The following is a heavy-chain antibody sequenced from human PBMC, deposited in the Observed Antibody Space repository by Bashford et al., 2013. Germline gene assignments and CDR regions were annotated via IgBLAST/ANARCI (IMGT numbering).Heavy chain of an antibody. J-gene: IGHJ6*02. D-gene: IGHD2-21*01. Sequence: GESLKISCKGSGYSFTSYWISWVRQMPGKGLEWMGRIDPSDSYTNYSPSFQGHVSISADRSISTAYLQWSSLKASDTAMYFCARRGGEDYYGMDVWGQGTTVTVSS. CDR2: IDPSDSYT. V-gene: IGHV5-10-1*01. CDR3: ARRGGEDYYGMDV. CDR1: GYSFTSYW.